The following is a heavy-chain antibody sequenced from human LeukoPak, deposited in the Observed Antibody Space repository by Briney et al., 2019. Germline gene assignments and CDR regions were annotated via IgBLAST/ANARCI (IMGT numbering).Heavy chain of an antibody. D-gene: IGHD5-12*01. CDR3: ARGSDGYSGYGQYFDY. Sequence: SETLSLTCAVSGYSISSGYYWGWIRQPPGKGLEWIGSIYYSGSTYYNPSLKSRVTISVDTSKDQFSLKLSSVTAADTAVYYCARGSDGYSGYGQYFDYWGQGTLVTVSS. J-gene: IGHJ4*02. V-gene: IGHV4-38-2*01. CDR2: IYYSGST. CDR1: GYSISSGYY.